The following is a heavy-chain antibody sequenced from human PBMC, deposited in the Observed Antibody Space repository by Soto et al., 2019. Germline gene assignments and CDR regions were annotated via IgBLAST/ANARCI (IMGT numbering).Heavy chain of an antibody. CDR3: ARDLTYSSSSWFDH. Sequence: PXGSLSLSFAASGFTFSSYSMNWVRQAPGKGLEWVSSISSSSSYIYYADSVKGRFTISRDNAKNSLYLQMNSLRAEDTAVYYCARDLTYSSSSWFDHWGQGTLVTAP. J-gene: IGHJ5*02. CDR2: ISSSSSYI. V-gene: IGHV3-21*01. D-gene: IGHD6-6*01. CDR1: GFTFSSYS.